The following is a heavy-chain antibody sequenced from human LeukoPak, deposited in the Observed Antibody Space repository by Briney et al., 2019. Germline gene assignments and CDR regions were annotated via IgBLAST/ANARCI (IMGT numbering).Heavy chain of an antibody. CDR2: IIPIFGTA. V-gene: IGHV1-69*13. CDR1: GGTFSSYV. J-gene: IGHJ4*02. CDR3: ARSKALRLDDIYY. Sequence: ASVKVSCTASGGTFSSYVISWVRQAPGQGLEGMGGIIPIFGTANYAQKFQGRVTITADESTSTAYMELSSLRSEDTAVYYCARSKALRLDDIYYWGQGTLVTVSS. D-gene: IGHD3-9*01.